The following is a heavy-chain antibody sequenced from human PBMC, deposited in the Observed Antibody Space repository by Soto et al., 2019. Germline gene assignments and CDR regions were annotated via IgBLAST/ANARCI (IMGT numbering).Heavy chain of an antibody. Sequence: SVKVSCKASGGTISSYAISWVRQAPGQGLEWMGGVIPIFGTANYAQKFQGRVTITADKSTSTAYMELSSLRSEDTAVYYCARGQRGYSGYDPGVYYYYGTDVWGQGTTVTVSS. CDR2: VIPIFGTA. D-gene: IGHD5-12*01. CDR3: ARGQRGYSGYDPGVYYYYGTDV. CDR1: GGTISSYA. V-gene: IGHV1-69*06. J-gene: IGHJ6*02.